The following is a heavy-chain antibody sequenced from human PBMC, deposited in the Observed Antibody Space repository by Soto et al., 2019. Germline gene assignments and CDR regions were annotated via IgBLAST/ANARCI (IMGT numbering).Heavy chain of an antibody. V-gene: IGHV3-15*07. CDR3: NTYYAFGGCHTPL. Sequence: QLVESGGGLVKPGGSLALSCAGSGFAFTHVWLHWVRQAPGKGLEWVGGIKSKPDGETTAYAAPVKGRCTISRDDSTNTLYLQMNSLQTEDSGLYYCNTYYAFGGCHTPLWVQGTLVTVSS. CDR1: GFAFTHVW. CDR2: IKSKPDGETT. J-gene: IGHJ4*02. D-gene: IGHD3-3*01.